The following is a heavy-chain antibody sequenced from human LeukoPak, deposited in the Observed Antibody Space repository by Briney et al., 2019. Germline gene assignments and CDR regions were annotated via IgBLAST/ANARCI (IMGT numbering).Heavy chain of an antibody. D-gene: IGHD3-3*01. CDR3: ARSGYSPYDAFDI. CDR2: IRYDGSNY. J-gene: IGHJ3*02. CDR1: GFTFSSYG. Sequence: GGSLRLSCAASGFTFSSYGMHWVRQAPGKGLEWVAFIRYDGSNYYYADSVKGRFTISRDNSKNTLYLQMNSLRAEDTAVYYCARSGYSPYDAFDIWGQGTMVTVSS. V-gene: IGHV3-30*02.